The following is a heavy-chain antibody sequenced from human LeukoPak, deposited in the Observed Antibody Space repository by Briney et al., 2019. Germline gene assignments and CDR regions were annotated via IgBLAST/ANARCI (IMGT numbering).Heavy chain of an antibody. V-gene: IGHV3-7*01. CDR2: IKGDESAK. CDR3: ARDVGGSLDY. CDR1: GFTFSTYW. D-gene: IGHD1-26*01. J-gene: IGHJ4*02. Sequence: GGSLRLSCAASGFTFSTYWMAWVRRAPGKGLEWVANIKGDESAKHQADSVKGRFTISRDNAQNSVYLHMRSLRGEDTAVYYCARDVGGSLDYWGQGTLVTVSS.